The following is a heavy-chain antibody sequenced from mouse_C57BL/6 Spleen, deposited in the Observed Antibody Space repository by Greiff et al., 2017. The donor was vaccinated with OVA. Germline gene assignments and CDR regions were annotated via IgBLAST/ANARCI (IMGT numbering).Heavy chain of an antibody. CDR3: ARDWDDYYAMDY. D-gene: IGHD4-1*01. J-gene: IGHJ4*01. CDR2: ISYDGSN. CDR1: GYSITSGYY. V-gene: IGHV3-6*01. Sequence: EVQLQQSGPGLVKPSQSLSLTCSVTGYSITSGYYWNWIRQFPGNKLEWMGYISYDGSNNYNPSLKNRISITRDTSKNQFFLKLNSVTTEDTATYYCARDWDDYYAMDYWGQGTSVTVSS.